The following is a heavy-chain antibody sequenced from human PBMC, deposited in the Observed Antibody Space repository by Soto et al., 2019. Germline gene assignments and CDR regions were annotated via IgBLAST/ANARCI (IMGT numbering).Heavy chain of an antibody. D-gene: IGHD2-15*01. CDR3: VKQAHGLDGVAFDY. CDR2: VSTSGRST. V-gene: IGHV3-64D*06. CDR1: GFIFSEST. Sequence: HPVGSLRLSCSASGFIFSESTIYWVRQVPGKGLEAISAVSTSGRSTYYADSVKDRSTISRDNSKNTLLLQMGSLRPEDTAIYYCVKQAHGLDGVAFDYWGQGTQVTVSS. J-gene: IGHJ4*02.